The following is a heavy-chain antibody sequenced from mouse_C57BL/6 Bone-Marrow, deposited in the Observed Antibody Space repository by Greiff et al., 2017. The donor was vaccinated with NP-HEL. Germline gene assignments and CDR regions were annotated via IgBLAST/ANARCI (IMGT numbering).Heavy chain of an antibody. D-gene: IGHD1-1*01. V-gene: IGHV1-4*01. CDR1: GYTFTSYT. CDR3: ARSYPYSGSSPCYAMDY. J-gene: IGHJ4*01. CDR2: INPSSGYT. Sequence: VQLQQSGAELARPGASVKMSCKASGYTFTSYTMHWVKQRPGQGLEWIGYINPSSGYTKYNQKFKDKATLTADKSSSTAYMQLSSLTSEDSAVYYCARSYPYSGSSPCYAMDYWGQGTSVTVSS.